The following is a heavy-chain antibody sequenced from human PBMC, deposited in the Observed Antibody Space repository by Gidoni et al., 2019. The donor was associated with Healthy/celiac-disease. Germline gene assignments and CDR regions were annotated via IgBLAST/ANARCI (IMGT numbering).Heavy chain of an antibody. CDR1: GFTFRSYC. CDR3: ARDSDTMIVVAIQVAFDI. D-gene: IGHD3-22*01. CDR2: ISNNSSYI. V-gene: IGHV3-21*01. J-gene: IGHJ3*02. Sequence: EVQLVESGGGLVKPVGSLSPSCAASGFTFRSYCLNWVRQAPGKGLEWVSSISNNSSYIYYADSVKGRFTISRDNAKNTLYLQMNSLRAEDTAVYYCARDSDTMIVVAIQVAFDIWGQGTMVTVSS.